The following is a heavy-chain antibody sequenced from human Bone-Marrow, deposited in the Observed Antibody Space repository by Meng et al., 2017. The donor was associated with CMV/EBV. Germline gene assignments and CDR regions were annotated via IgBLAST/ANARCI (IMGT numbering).Heavy chain of an antibody. Sequence: GESLKISCAASGFTFSSYAMHWVRQAPGKGLEWVAVISYDGSNKYYADSVKGRFTISRDNSKNTLYLQMNSLRAEDTAVYYCARGGRTSLSWSWLDYWGQGMLVTVSS. J-gene: IGHJ4*02. CDR3: ARGGRTSLSWSWLDY. CDR1: GFTFSSYA. D-gene: IGHD6-13*01. CDR2: ISYDGSNK. V-gene: IGHV3-30-3*01.